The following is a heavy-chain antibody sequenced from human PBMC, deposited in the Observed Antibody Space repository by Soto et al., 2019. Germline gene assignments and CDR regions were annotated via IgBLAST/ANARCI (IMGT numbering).Heavy chain of an antibody. CDR3: ARDFSMVIVAPGY. CDR2: IKQDGSET. Sequence: GGSLRLSCVVSGFTLSNYWMSWVRQAPGKGLEWVANIKQDGSETYYVDSVKGRFTISRDNAKNTVYLQITALRAEDTAVYYCARDFSMVIVAPGYWGQGTLVTVSS. J-gene: IGHJ4*02. CDR1: GFTLSNYW. D-gene: IGHD5-12*01. V-gene: IGHV3-7*01.